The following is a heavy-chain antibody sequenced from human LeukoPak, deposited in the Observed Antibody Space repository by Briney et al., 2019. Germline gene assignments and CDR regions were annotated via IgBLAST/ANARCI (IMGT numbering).Heavy chain of an antibody. J-gene: IGHJ4*02. CDR1: GYSFTSYW. CDR3: AREVLTGYLDY. V-gene: IGHV5-51*01. D-gene: IGHD3-9*01. Sequence: GESLKIPCKGSGYSFTSYWIGRVRQMPGKGLGWMGIIYPGDSDTRYSPSVQGQVTISADKSISTAYLQWSSLKASDTAMYYCAREVLTGYLDYWGQGTLVTVSS. CDR2: IYPGDSDT.